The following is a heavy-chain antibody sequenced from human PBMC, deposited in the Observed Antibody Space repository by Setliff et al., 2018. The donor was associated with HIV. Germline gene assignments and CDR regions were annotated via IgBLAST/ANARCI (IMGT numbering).Heavy chain of an antibody. CDR3: APDPGITGT. CDR1: GFIVTDYG. J-gene: IGHJ5*02. CDR2: ISSYI. V-gene: IGHV3-21*05. D-gene: IGHD1-20*01. Sequence: GGSLRLSCAASGFIVTDYGMTWVRQAPGKGLEWVSYISSYIYYADSVKGRFTISRDNAKNSLYLQMNSLRAEDTAVYYCAPDPGITGTWGQGTLVTVSS.